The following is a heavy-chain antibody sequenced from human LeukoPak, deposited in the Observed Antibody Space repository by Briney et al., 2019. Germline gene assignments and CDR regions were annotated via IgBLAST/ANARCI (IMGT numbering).Heavy chain of an antibody. D-gene: IGHD6-13*01. CDR2: IYYRGST. CDR3: ARGRRSSSWELDY. J-gene: IGHJ4*02. V-gene: IGHV4-59*11. CDR1: GGSISSLY. Sequence: PSESLSLTCTVSGGSISSLYWSWIRQPPGDGLGWIGYIYYRGSTTYNPSLKSRVTISVDTSKNQFSLKLSSVTAADTAVYYCARGRRSSSWELDYWGQGTLVTVSS.